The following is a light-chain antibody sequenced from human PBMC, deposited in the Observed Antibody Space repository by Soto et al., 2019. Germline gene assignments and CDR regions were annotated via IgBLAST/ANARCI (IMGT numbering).Light chain of an antibody. V-gene: IGKV1-9*01. Sequence: DIHLTQSPSILSASVGDRVTLTCRGSQDVSDFLAWYQHAPGKAPNLLIYGGYTLQSGVPSRFSGSGSGTESSLTITSLQPDDFATYYCQYLNGAPTITFGQGTRLEIK. CDR1: QDVSDF. CDR2: GGY. J-gene: IGKJ5*01. CDR3: QYLNGAPTIT.